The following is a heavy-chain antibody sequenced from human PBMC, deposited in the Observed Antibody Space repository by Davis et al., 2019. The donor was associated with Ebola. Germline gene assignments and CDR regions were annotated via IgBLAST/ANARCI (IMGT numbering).Heavy chain of an antibody. D-gene: IGHD6-6*01. Sequence: ASVKVSCKASGYTFTSYAMHWVRQAPGQRLEWMGWINAGNGNTKYSQKFQGRVTITRDTSASTAYMELSSLRSEDTAVYYCARDSLLVGSSIDYWGQGTLVTVSS. V-gene: IGHV1-3*01. CDR1: GYTFTSYA. CDR3: ARDSLLVGSSIDY. CDR2: INAGNGNT. J-gene: IGHJ4*02.